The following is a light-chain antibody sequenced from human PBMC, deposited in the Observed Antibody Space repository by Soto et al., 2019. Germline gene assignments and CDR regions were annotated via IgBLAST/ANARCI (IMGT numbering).Light chain of an antibody. J-gene: IGLJ2*01. V-gene: IGLV2-8*01. CDR3: SSYAGTNRV. Sequence: QSVLTQPPSASGSPGQSVTISCTGTSSDVGGYNYVSWYQQHPGKVPKLMIFEVSKRPSGVPARFSGSKSGNTASLTVSGLQTEDEADYYCSSYAGTNRVFGGGTKVTVL. CDR1: SSDVGGYNY. CDR2: EVS.